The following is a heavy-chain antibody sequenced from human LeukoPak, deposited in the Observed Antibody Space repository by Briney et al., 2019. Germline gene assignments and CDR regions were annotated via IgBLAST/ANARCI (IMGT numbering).Heavy chain of an antibody. V-gene: IGHV3-21*01. D-gene: IGHD4-17*01. CDR3: ARDLLDYGAFDY. CDR1: GFTFSSYS. CDR2: ISSSSSYI. Sequence: GGSLRLSCAASGFTFSSYSMNWVRQAPGKGLEWVSSISSSSSYIYYADSVKGRFTISRDNAKNSLYLQMNSLRAEDTAVYYCARDLLDYGAFDYWGQGTLVTVSS. J-gene: IGHJ4*02.